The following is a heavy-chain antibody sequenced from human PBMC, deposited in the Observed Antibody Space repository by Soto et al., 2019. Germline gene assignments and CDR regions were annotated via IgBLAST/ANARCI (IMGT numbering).Heavy chain of an antibody. J-gene: IGHJ4*02. V-gene: IGHV3-23*01. CDR1: GFTFSSYA. CDR3: ASHYDMWSGYLSPVDY. D-gene: IGHD3-3*01. CDR2: ISGSGGST. Sequence: GGSLRLSCAASGFTFSSYAMSWVRQAPGKGLEWVSAISGSGGSTYYADSVKGRFTISRDNSKNTLYLQMNSLRDEDTAVYYCASHYDMWSGYLSPVDYWGQGTLVTVSS.